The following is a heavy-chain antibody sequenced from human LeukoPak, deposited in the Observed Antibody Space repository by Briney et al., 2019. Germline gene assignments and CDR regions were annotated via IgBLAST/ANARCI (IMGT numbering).Heavy chain of an antibody. J-gene: IGHJ5*02. CDR2: IRSKADSYAT. D-gene: IGHD2-2*01. CDR3: TKGYCSGSSCYPQLDP. V-gene: IGHV3-73*01. Sequence: GGSLKLSCAASGFTFSGSAMHWVRQASGKGLEWVGRIRSKADSYATAYAASVKGRFTISRDDSKNTAYLQMNSLKTEDTAVYYCTKGYCSGSSCYPQLDPWGQGTLVTVSS. CDR1: GFTFSGSA.